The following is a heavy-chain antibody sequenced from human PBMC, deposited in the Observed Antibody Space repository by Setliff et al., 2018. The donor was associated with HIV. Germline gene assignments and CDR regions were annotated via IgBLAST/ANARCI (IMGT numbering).Heavy chain of an antibody. D-gene: IGHD3-10*01. CDR2: IYSTGST. CDR3: ARGGREYGVNYYYYYMDV. Sequence: TSETLSLTCSVSGGSIRSGSYYWSWIRQPAGKGLEWIGHIYSTGSTRYNPSLKSRVTISVDTSKNQFSLKLSSVTAADTAVYYCARGGREYGVNYYYYYMDVWGKGTTVTVSS. CDR1: GGSIRSGSYY. V-gene: IGHV4-61*09. J-gene: IGHJ6*03.